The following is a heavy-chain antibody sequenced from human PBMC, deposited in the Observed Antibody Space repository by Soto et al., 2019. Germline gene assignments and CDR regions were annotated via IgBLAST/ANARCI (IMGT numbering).Heavy chain of an antibody. CDR1: DYSFTSYD. CDR3: ARIAVAGTVDY. D-gene: IGHD6-19*01. J-gene: IGHJ4*02. Sequence: QVQLEQSGAEVKKPGASVKVSFKASDYSFTSYDISWVREAPGQGIEWMGWISAYNGNTNDAQKLQGRVTMTTDTSTSTAYMELRSLRSDDTAVYYCARIAVAGTVDYWGQGTLVTVSS. V-gene: IGHV1-18*01. CDR2: ISAYNGNT.